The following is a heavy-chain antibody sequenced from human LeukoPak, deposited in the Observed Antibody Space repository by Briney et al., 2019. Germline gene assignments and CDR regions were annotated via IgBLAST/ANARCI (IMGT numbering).Heavy chain of an antibody. J-gene: IGHJ4*02. Sequence: GGSLRLSCAASGFTVSRNYMSWVRQAPGKGLEWVSVIYSGGSTYYADSVKGRFTISRDNSKNTLYLQMNSLRAEDTAVYYCARGDGYNPYYFDYWGQGTLVTVSS. CDR1: GFTVSRNY. V-gene: IGHV3-53*01. D-gene: IGHD5-24*01. CDR3: ARGDGYNPYYFDY. CDR2: IYSGGST.